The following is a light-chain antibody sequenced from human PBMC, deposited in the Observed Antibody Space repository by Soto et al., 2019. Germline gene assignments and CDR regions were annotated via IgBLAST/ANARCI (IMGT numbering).Light chain of an antibody. Sequence: DIQMTQSPSSLSASVGDRVTITCRASQAISNYLAWYQQKPGKIPKLLIYAASALQSGVASRFSGSGSGTAFTLTISSLQPEDVATYYCQRYNSVPLTFGGGTKVEIK. CDR2: AAS. V-gene: IGKV1-27*01. CDR3: QRYNSVPLT. J-gene: IGKJ4*01. CDR1: QAISNY.